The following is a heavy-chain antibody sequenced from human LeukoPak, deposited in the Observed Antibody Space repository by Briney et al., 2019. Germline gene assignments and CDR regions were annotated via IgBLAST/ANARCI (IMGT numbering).Heavy chain of an antibody. CDR2: IYTSGST. CDR3: ARPDSSGSFDY. V-gene: IGHV4-61*02. CDR1: GGSISSGSHY. D-gene: IGHD6-19*01. Sequence: PSQTLSLTCTVSGGSISSGSHYWSWIRQPAGKGLEWIGRIYTSGSTNYNPSLKSRVTISVDTSKNQFSLKLSSVTAADTAVYYCARPDSSGSFDYWGQGTLVTVSS. J-gene: IGHJ4*02.